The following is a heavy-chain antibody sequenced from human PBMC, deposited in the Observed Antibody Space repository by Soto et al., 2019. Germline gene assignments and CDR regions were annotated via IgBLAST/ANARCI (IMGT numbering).Heavy chain of an antibody. Sequence: QVQLQESGPGLVKPSETLSLTCTVSGGSISSYYWSWIRQPAGKGLEWIGRIYTSGSTNYNPSLKSRVTMSVDTSKNQFSLKLSSVTAADTAVYYCARSGSWYYDSSGYYKFDYWGQGTLVTVSS. CDR3: ARSGSWYYDSSGYYKFDY. J-gene: IGHJ4*02. CDR2: IYTSGST. D-gene: IGHD3-22*01. CDR1: GGSISSYY. V-gene: IGHV4-4*07.